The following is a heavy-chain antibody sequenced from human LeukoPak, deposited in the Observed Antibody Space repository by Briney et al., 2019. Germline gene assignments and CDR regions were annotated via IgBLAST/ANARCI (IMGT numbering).Heavy chain of an antibody. Sequence: GASVKVSCKASGYTFTSYGISWVRQAPGQGLEWTGWISAYNGNTNYAQKLQGRVTMTTDTSTSTAYMELRSLRSDDTAVYYCARARFYSYGLYYFDYWGQGTLVTVSS. CDR3: ARARFYSYGLYYFDY. CDR2: ISAYNGNT. CDR1: GYTFTSYG. V-gene: IGHV1-18*01. J-gene: IGHJ4*02. D-gene: IGHD5-18*01.